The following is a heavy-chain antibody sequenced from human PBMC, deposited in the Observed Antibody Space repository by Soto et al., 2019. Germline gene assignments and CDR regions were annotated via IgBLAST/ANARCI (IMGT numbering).Heavy chain of an antibody. J-gene: IGHJ4*02. Sequence: QVQLVQSGAEVKKPGASVKVSCKASGYTFTSYDINWVRQATGQGLEWMGWMNPNSGNTGYAQKFQGRVTMTRNTSISTAYMELSSLRSEDTAVYYCARGSHYDFWSGYYGAGFDYWGQGTLVTVSS. CDR1: GYTFTSYD. CDR2: MNPNSGNT. V-gene: IGHV1-8*01. CDR3: ARGSHYDFWSGYYGAGFDY. D-gene: IGHD3-3*01.